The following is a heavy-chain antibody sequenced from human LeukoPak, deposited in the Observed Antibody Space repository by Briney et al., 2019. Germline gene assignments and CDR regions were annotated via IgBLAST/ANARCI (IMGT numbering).Heavy chain of an antibody. J-gene: IGHJ4*02. Sequence: GSLRLSCAASGFTFSSYAMHWVRQAPGKGLEWVAVISYDGSNKYYADSVKGRFTISRDNSKNTLYLQMNSLRAEDTAVYYCAREGRATVTNLPYYFDYWGQGTLVTVSS. D-gene: IGHD4-17*01. V-gene: IGHV3-30-3*01. CDR2: ISYDGSNK. CDR1: GFTFSSYA. CDR3: AREGRATVTNLPYYFDY.